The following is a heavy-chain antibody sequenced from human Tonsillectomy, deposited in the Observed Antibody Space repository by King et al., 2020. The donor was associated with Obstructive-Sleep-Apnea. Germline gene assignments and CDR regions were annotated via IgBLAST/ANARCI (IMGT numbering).Heavy chain of an antibody. CDR1: GFTFSNYN. J-gene: IGHJ4*02. D-gene: IGHD3-22*01. V-gene: IGHV3-48*04. CDR3: AFQRYSDSSGWLD. Sequence: VQLVESGGGLVQPGGSLRLSCAASGFTFSNYNMNWVRQAPGKGLEWVSYISTSSSAIYYADSVKGRFTVSRDNAKNSLYLQMGSLRAEDTAVYYCAFQRYSDSSGWLDWGQGTLVTVSS. CDR2: ISTSSSAI.